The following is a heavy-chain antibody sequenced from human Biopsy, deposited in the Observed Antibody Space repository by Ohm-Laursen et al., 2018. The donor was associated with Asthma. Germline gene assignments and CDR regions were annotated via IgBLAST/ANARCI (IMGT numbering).Heavy chain of an antibody. J-gene: IGHJ3*02. Sequence: ASVKVSCKASGYTFISYAIHWVRQAPGQRLEWMGWINAGNGNTKYSQKFQGRVTITRDTSASTTYMELSSLRSEDTAVYYCARTYYDFLTGQVIDAFAIWGQGTMVTVSS. CDR3: ARTYYDFLTGQVIDAFAI. V-gene: IGHV1-3*01. CDR1: GYTFISYA. CDR2: INAGNGNT. D-gene: IGHD3-9*01.